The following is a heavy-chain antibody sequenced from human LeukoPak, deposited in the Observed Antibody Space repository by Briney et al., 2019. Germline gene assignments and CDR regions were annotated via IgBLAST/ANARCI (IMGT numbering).Heavy chain of an antibody. V-gene: IGHV1-18*01. CDR3: ARPGCSGGDCYSSADH. D-gene: IGHD2-21*02. Sequence: ASVKLSCTASGYTFTRYAIGWVRQAPGPGLEWMGWISGYNGNTNYPQKFQGRVTMTTDTSTSTAYMELRSLTSDDTAVYYCARPGCSGGDCYSSADHWGQGTLVTVSS. CDR1: GYTFTRYA. J-gene: IGHJ5*02. CDR2: ISGYNGNT.